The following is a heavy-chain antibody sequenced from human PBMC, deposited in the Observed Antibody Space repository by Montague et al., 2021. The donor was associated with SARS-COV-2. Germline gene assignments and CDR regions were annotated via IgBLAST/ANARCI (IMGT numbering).Heavy chain of an antibody. CDR1: GGSISSYY. D-gene: IGHD5-12*01. J-gene: IGHJ4*02. CDR3: ARREWLRGGFDY. Sequence: SETLSLTCTVSGGSISSYYWSWIRQPPGKGLEWIGYIYYSGSTNYNPSLKSRVTISVDTSKNQFSLKLSSVTAADTAVYYCARREWLRGGFDYWGQGTLVTASS. V-gene: IGHV4-59*08. CDR2: IYYSGST.